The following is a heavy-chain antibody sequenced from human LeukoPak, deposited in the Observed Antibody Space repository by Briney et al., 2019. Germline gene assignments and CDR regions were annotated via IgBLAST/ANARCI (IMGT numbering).Heavy chain of an antibody. CDR3: ARTVTGQMLWYFDL. V-gene: IGHV3-21*01. Sequence: RSGGSLRLSCASSGITFSSYSMNWVRQAPGKGLECVSSISSSSSYIYYADSVKGRFTISRDNAKNSLYLQMNSLRAEDTAVYYCARTVTGQMLWYFDLWGRGTLVTVSS. CDR2: ISSSSSYI. J-gene: IGHJ2*01. D-gene: IGHD4-17*01. CDR1: GITFSSYS.